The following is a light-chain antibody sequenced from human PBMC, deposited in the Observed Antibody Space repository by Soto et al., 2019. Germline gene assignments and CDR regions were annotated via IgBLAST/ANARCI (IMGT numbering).Light chain of an antibody. V-gene: IGKV3-20*01. Sequence: EIVLTQSPGTLSLSPGERATLSCRASQSVSNSYLAWYQQKPGQAPRLLLYGTSTRATDIPDRFTGSGSGTDFTLTISRLGAEDFAVYYCQQYGASPRTFGQGTKVEVK. CDR1: QSVSNSY. CDR2: GTS. CDR3: QQYGASPRT. J-gene: IGKJ1*01.